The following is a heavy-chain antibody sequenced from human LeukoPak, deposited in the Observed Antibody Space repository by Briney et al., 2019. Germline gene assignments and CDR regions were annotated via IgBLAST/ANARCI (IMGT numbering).Heavy chain of an antibody. CDR1: GYTFTSYD. Sequence: ASVKVSCKASGYTFTSYDINWVRQASGQGLEWMGWMNPNSGNTGYAQKFQGRVTMTRNTSISTAYMELSSLRSEDTAVYYCARGSPIAVAGTLGYWGQGTLVTVPS. CDR3: ARGSPIAVAGTLGY. V-gene: IGHV1-8*01. D-gene: IGHD6-19*01. J-gene: IGHJ4*02. CDR2: MNPNSGNT.